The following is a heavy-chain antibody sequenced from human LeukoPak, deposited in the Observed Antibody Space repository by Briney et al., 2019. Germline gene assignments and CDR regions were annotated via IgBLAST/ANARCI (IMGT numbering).Heavy chain of an antibody. J-gene: IGHJ4*02. V-gene: IGHV3-66*01. CDR2: IYSSGST. D-gene: IGHD5-24*01. CDR3: ARESSGWLQLFDY. Sequence: GGSLRLSCAASGLTVSSKYMSCVPEAPGEGVEGVSSIYSSGSTYHADSVKGIFTISTDNSKNTMYLQMNSLRAEDTAVYYCARESSGWLQLFDYWGQGTLVTVSS. CDR1: GLTVSSKY.